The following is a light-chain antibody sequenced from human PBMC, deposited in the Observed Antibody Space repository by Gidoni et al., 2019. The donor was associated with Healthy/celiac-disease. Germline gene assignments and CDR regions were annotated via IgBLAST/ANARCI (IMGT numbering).Light chain of an antibody. CDR2: DAS. V-gene: IGKV3-11*01. J-gene: IGKJ4*01. Sequence: EIVLTQSPATLSLSPGERATLSRRASQSVSSYLAWYQLKPGQAPRLLNYDASNRATGIPARFSGSGSRTDFTLTISSLVPEDFAVYYCQQRSNWPPVTFGGGTKVEIK. CDR1: QSVSSY. CDR3: QQRSNWPPVT.